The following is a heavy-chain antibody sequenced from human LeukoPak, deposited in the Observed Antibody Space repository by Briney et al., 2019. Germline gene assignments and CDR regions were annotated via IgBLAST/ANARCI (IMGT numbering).Heavy chain of an antibody. Sequence: GGSLRLSCAASGFTFSSYWMHWVRQAPGKGLEWVANINEDGSQKYYVESVKGRFTISRDNAKNSLYLQMNSLRADDTAVYYCARGIDYWGQGTLVTVSS. CDR3: ARGIDY. J-gene: IGHJ4*02. CDR2: INEDGSQK. V-gene: IGHV3-7*05. CDR1: GFTFSSYW.